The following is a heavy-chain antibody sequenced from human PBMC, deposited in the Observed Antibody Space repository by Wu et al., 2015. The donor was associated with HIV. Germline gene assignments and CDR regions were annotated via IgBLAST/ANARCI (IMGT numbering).Heavy chain of an antibody. D-gene: IGHD2/OR15-2a*01. Sequence: QVQLMQSGADVKKPGASVTVSCKASGYTFTAYYLHWVRQAPGQGLEWMGWVIPIFKAANYAQRFQGKLTITADDSTNTAFMYLSSLRSEDTAVYYCARGPFPRSQYFGYFDYWGQGTLVIVSS. J-gene: IGHJ4*02. CDR1: GYTFTAYY. V-gene: IGHV1-69*13. CDR3: ARGPFPRSQYFGYFDY. CDR2: VIPIFKAA.